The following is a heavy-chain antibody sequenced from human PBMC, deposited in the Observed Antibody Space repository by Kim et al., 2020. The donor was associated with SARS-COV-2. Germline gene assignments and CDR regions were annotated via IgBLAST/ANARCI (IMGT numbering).Heavy chain of an antibody. V-gene: IGHV5-51*01. CDR2: IYPGDSDT. D-gene: IGHD3-3*01. J-gene: IGHJ6*02. CDR1: GYSFTSYW. Sequence: GESLKISCKGSGYSFTSYWIGWVRQMPGKGLECMGIIYPGDSDTRYSPSFQGQVTISADKSISTAYLQWSSLKASDTAMYYCARLPRYYDFWSGYSSGYYYGMDVWGQGTTVTVSS. CDR3: ARLPRYYDFWSGYSSGYYYGMDV.